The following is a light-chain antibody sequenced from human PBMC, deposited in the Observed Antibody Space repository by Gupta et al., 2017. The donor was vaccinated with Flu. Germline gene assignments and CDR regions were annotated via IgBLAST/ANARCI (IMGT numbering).Light chain of an antibody. CDR2: DAS. CDR1: QKVGVD. Sequence: PATLSVSPGEGATLSCRASQKVGVDLAWYQQKPGQPPRPLIYDASCRATGVPARFTDSGSGTDFTLTISSLQSEDFAVYFCQQVNNWPFTFGQGTRLDIK. CDR3: QQVNNWPFT. J-gene: IGKJ5*01. V-gene: IGKV3-15*01.